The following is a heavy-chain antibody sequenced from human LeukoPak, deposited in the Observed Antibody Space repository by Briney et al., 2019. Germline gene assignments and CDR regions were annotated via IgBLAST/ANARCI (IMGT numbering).Heavy chain of an antibody. D-gene: IGHD3-3*01. Sequence: GSLRLSCRASGFTFSTYAMTWVRQTPGKGLGWVSGIRGDGFSTYYADSVKGRFTISRENSENTLYLQMNSLRAEDTALYYCVKDTRGIRFLEWSAGMDVWGKGTTVTVSS. CDR2: IRGDGFST. CDR3: VKDTRGIRFLEWSAGMDV. J-gene: IGHJ6*04. CDR1: GFTFSTYA. V-gene: IGHV3-23*01.